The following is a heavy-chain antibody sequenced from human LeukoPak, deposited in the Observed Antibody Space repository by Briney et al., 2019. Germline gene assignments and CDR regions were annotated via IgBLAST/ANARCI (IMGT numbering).Heavy chain of an antibody. CDR1: GLTVSSNF. CDR3: ASWPGGWYGEDS. Sequence: QSGGSLRLSCAATGLTVSSNFMSWVRQAPGKGLEWVSVIYGGGSTYYADSVKGRFTISGDTPKNTLYLQMNSLRVEDTAVYYCASWPGGWYGEDSWGQGTLVTVSS. J-gene: IGHJ4*02. D-gene: IGHD6-19*01. V-gene: IGHV3-53*01. CDR2: IYGGGST.